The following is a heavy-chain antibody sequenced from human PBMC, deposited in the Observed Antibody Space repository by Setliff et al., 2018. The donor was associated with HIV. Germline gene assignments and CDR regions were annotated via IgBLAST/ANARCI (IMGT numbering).Heavy chain of an antibody. CDR3: TRQTREAPYYFDY. J-gene: IGHJ4*02. CDR1: ENTFTRYW. V-gene: IGHV5-51*01. CDR2: IYPDKSDT. Sequence: PGESLKISCKGSENTFTRYWIAWVRQTPGKGMDWVGLIYPDKSDTKYRPSLQGQVTISADKSINTAYLQWGSLQASDTAIYFCTRQTREAPYYFDYWGQGTLVTVSS.